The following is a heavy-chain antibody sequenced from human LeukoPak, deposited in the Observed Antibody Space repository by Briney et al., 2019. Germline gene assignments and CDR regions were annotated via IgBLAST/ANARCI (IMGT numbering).Heavy chain of an antibody. V-gene: IGHV4-34*01. CDR3: ARGAPYYGSGSYFYRRYYFDY. J-gene: IGHJ4*02. D-gene: IGHD3-10*01. CDR1: GGSFSGYY. CDR2: INHSGST. Sequence: SETVSLTCAVYGGSFSGYYWSWIRQPPGKGLEWIGEINHSGSTNYNPSLKSRVTISVDTSKNQFSLKLSSVTAADTAVYYCARGAPYYGSGSYFYRRYYFDYWGQGTLVTVSS.